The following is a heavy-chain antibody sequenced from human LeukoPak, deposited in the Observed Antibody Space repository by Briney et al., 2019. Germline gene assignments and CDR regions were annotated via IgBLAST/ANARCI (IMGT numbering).Heavy chain of an antibody. J-gene: IGHJ3*02. D-gene: IGHD2-2*01. V-gene: IGHV4-39*01. CDR1: GGSISSGDYY. Sequence: KPSQTLTLTCTVSGGSISSGDYYWSWIRQPPGKGLEWIGSIYYSGSTYYNPSLKSRVTISVDTSKNQFSLKLSSVTAADTAVYYCASPNPYIVVVPAAGGPNAFDIWGQGTMVTVSS. CDR2: IYYSGST. CDR3: ASPNPYIVVVPAAGGPNAFDI.